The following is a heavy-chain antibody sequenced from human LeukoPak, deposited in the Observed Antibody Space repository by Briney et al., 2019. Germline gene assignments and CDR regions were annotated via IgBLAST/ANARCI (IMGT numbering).Heavy chain of an antibody. CDR3: ATTIFGVVIWY. D-gene: IGHD3-3*01. CDR1: GYTLTELS. J-gene: IGHJ4*02. V-gene: IGHV1-24*01. Sequence: ASVKVCCKVSGYTLTELSMHWVRQAPGKGLERMGGFDPEDGETIYAQKFQGRVTMTEDTSTDTAYMELSGLRSEDTAVYYCATTIFGVVIWYWGQGTLVTVSS. CDR2: FDPEDGET.